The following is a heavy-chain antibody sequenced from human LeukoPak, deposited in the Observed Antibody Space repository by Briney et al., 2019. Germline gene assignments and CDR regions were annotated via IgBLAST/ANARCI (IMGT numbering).Heavy chain of an antibody. D-gene: IGHD3-22*01. Sequence: SGPTLVHPTQPLTLTCTFSGFSLTTSGVGVGWIRQPPGKALEWLALINWDDQKVYSPSLQSRLAITKDTSKNQVVLTMTNVDPVDTATYYCAHRRDSSGYQYRYWFAPWGQGTLVTVSS. CDR3: AHRRDSSGYQYRYWFAP. CDR2: INWDDQK. CDR1: GFSLTTSGVG. J-gene: IGHJ5*02. V-gene: IGHV2-5*02.